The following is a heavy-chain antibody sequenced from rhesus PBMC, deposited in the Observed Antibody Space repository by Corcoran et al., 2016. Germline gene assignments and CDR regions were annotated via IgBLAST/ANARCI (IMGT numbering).Heavy chain of an antibody. CDR2: IGGSRGDP. D-gene: IGHD1-1*01. CDR1: GGSISGYY. CDR3: ASGLNCGAPNFGLDS. J-gene: IGHJ6*01. Sequence: QVQLQESGPGLVKPSETLSLTCAVSGGSISGYYWNWIRQPPGKGLEGIGYIGGSRGDPYHNPSLKSRVTISTDTSKNQFSLNLTSVTAADTAVYYGASGLNCGAPNFGLDSWGQGVVVTVSS. V-gene: IGHV4-165*02.